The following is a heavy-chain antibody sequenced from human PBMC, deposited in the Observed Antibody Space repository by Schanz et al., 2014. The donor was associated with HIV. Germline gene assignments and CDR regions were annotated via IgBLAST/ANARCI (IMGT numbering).Heavy chain of an antibody. CDR2: ITWNSGTI. Sequence: EVQILESGGGLVQPGGSRRLSCAASGFRFGDYAMHWVRQAPGKGLEWVSSITWNSGTIVYADSVKGRFTISRDNAKDSLILQMNSLRAEDTAVYYCAKDVTTVRTYGMDVWGRGTTVTVS. J-gene: IGHJ6*02. D-gene: IGHD4-4*01. V-gene: IGHV3-9*01. CDR3: AKDVTTVRTYGMDV. CDR1: GFRFGDYA.